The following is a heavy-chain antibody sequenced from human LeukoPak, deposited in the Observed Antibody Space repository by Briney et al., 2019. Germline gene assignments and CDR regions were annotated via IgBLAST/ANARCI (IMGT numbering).Heavy chain of an antibody. CDR2: FFTSGRT. J-gene: IGHJ4*02. CDR1: GGSISIYS. CDR3: ARGLVGDTAMLSE. D-gene: IGHD5-18*01. Sequence: PSKTLSLTCTVSGGSISIYSWSWIRQPAGKGLEWIGRFFTSGRTNYNPSLKSRVTMSVDTSKSHFSLKLISVTAADTAMYYCARGLVGDTAMLSEWGQGTLVTVSS. V-gene: IGHV4-4*07.